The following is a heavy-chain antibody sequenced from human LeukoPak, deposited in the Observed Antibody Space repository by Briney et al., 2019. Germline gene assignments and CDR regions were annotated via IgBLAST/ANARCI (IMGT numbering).Heavy chain of an antibody. CDR3: ARDGGYDRDPHFDY. Sequence: ASVKVSCKASGGTFSSYAISWVRQAPGQGLEWMGGIIPIFGTANYAQKFQGRVTITADESTSTAYMELSSLRSEDTAVYYCARDGGYDRDPHFDYWGQGTLVTVSS. CDR2: IIPIFGTA. CDR1: GGTFSSYA. J-gene: IGHJ4*02. D-gene: IGHD5-12*01. V-gene: IGHV1-69*13.